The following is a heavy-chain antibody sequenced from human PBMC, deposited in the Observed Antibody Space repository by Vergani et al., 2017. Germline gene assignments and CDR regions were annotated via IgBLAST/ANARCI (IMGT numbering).Heavy chain of an antibody. CDR2: ISSSSSYI. J-gene: IGHJ4*02. D-gene: IGHD3-10*01. V-gene: IGHV3-21*04. CDR3: AKDISITMVRGVIGLDY. CDR1: GFTFSSYS. Sequence: EVQLVESGGGLVKPGGSLRLSCAASGFTFSSYSMNWVRQAPGKGLEWVSSISSSSSYIYYADSVKGRFTISRDNAKNSLYLQMNSLRAEDTALYYCAKDISITMVRGVIGLDYWGQGTLVTVSS.